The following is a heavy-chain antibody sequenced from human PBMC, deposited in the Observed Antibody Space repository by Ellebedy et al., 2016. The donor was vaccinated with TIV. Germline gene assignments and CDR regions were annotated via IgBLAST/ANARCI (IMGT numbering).Heavy chain of an antibody. CDR2: INHSGST. V-gene: IGHV4-34*01. CDR1: GGSFSGYY. D-gene: IGHD2-21*02. CDR3: ARGARLFDY. Sequence: SETLSLXCAVYGGSFSGYYWSWIRQPPGKGLEWIGEINHSGSTNYNPSLKSRVTISVDTSKNQFSLKLSSVTAADTAVYYCARGARLFDYWGQGTLVTVSS. J-gene: IGHJ4*02.